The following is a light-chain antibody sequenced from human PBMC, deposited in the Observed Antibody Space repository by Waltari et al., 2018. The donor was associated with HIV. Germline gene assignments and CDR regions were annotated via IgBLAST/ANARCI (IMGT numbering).Light chain of an antibody. CDR3: CSYARSGIP. CDR1: SSEVGSYNL. V-gene: IGLV2-23*02. J-gene: IGLJ2*01. CDR2: EVS. Sequence: QSALTQPASVSGSFGQSITISCTGTSSEVGSYNLVSWYQYHPGKAPKLIIYEVSKRPSGVSNRFSGSKSGNTASLTVSGLQAEDEAHYYCCSYARSGIPFGGGTKLTVL.